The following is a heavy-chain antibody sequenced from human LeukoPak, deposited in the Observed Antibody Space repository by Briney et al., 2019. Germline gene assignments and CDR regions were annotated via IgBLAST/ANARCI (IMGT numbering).Heavy chain of an antibody. Sequence: GASVKVSCKASGGTFISYAISWVRQAPGQGLEWMGGIIPIFGTANYAQKFQGRVTITADESTSTAYMELSSLRSEDTAVYYCAREHVDTAMATLFDYWGQGTLVTVSS. CDR3: AREHVDTAMATLFDY. J-gene: IGHJ4*02. CDR2: IIPIFGTA. V-gene: IGHV1-69*01. D-gene: IGHD5-18*01. CDR1: GGTFISYA.